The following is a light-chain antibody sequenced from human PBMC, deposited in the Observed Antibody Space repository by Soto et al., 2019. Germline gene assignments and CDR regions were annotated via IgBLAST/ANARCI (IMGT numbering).Light chain of an antibody. CDR1: QSIDSY. Sequence: DLQMTQSPSSLSASVGDRVTITCRASQSIDSYLNWYQQKPGRAPELLIYAASRLQSGVPSRFSGSGSGTDFTLSISSLQPEDFAAYYCQQSYTNPTFGQGTKLEIK. CDR3: QQSYTNPT. V-gene: IGKV1-39*01. CDR2: AAS. J-gene: IGKJ2*01.